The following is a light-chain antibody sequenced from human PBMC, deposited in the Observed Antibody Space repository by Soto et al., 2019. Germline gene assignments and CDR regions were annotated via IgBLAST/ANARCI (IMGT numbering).Light chain of an antibody. CDR3: QQRSNWPFT. Sequence: EIVLTQSPATLSLSPGERATLSCRASQSVSSYLAWYQQKPGQAPRLLIYDASNRATGIPARFSGSGSGTDFTLTISRLEPEDVAVYYYQQRSNWPFTFGRGTKVDIK. CDR1: QSVSSY. J-gene: IGKJ3*01. V-gene: IGKV3-11*01. CDR2: DAS.